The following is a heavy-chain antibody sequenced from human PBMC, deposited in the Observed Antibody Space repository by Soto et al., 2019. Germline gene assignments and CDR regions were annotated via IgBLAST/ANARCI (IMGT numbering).Heavy chain of an antibody. Sequence: KPSETLSLTCAVYGGSFSGYYWSWIRQPPGKGLEWIGEINHSGSTNYNPSLKSRVAISVDTSKNQFSLKLSSVTAADTAVYYCARTYRANWGLYYYYYGMDVWGQGTTVTVSS. CDR3: ARTYRANWGLYYYYYGMDV. D-gene: IGHD7-27*01. V-gene: IGHV4-34*01. CDR1: GGSFSGYY. J-gene: IGHJ6*02. CDR2: INHSGST.